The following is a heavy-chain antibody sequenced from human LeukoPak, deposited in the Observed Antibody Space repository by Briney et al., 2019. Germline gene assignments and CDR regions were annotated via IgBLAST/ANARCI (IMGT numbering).Heavy chain of an antibody. CDR2: INHSGSP. V-gene: IGHV4-34*01. CDR3: ARGPSPDY. Sequence: SETLSLTCAVYGGSFSGYYWSWIRQPPGKGLEWIGEINHSGSPNYNPSLKSRVTISVDTSKNQFSLKLSSVTAADTAVYYCARGPSPDYWGQGTLVTVSS. CDR1: GGSFSGYY. J-gene: IGHJ4*02.